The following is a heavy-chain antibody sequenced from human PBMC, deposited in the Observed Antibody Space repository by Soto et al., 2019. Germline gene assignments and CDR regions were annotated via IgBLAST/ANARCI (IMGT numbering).Heavy chain of an antibody. V-gene: IGHV1-18*01. CDR3: ARGFRVAATRWWFDP. J-gene: IGHJ5*02. CDR2: ISTYNGNT. Sequence: QVQLVQSGAEVKKPGASVKVSCKASGYTFTSYDISWVRQAPGQGLEWMGWISTYNGNTNYAQKLQGRVTMTTDTSTSTGYMELRSLRSDDTAVYYCARGFRVAATRWWFDPWGQGTLVTVSS. D-gene: IGHD2-15*01. CDR1: GYTFTSYD.